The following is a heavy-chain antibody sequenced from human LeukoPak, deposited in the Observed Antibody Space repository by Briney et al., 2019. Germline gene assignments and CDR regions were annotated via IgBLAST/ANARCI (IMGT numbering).Heavy chain of an antibody. V-gene: IGHV4-39*07. CDR2: IYYSGST. CDR1: GGSISSSSYY. CDR3: ARKRDYFDY. J-gene: IGHJ4*02. Sequence: PSETLSLTCTVSGGSISSSSYYWGWLRQPPGKGLEWIGSIYYSGSTNYNPSLKSRVTISVDTSKNQFSLKLSSVTAADTAVYYCARKRDYFDYWGQGTLVTVSS.